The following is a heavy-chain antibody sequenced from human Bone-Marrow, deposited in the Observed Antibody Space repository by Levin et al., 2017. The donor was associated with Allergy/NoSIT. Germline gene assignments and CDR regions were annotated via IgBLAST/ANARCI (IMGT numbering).Heavy chain of an antibody. Sequence: PSETLSLTCTVSGGSISSSYWTWIRQPPGKGLEWIGYIYYSGSTNYNPSLESRVTISVDTSKNQFSLKLSSVTAADTAVYYCAREVYYYDSSGSRYYFGGLDVWGQGTTVTVSS. CDR2: IYYSGST. V-gene: IGHV4-59*01. D-gene: IGHD3-22*01. CDR1: GGSISSSY. J-gene: IGHJ6*02. CDR3: AREVYYYDSSGSRYYFGGLDV.